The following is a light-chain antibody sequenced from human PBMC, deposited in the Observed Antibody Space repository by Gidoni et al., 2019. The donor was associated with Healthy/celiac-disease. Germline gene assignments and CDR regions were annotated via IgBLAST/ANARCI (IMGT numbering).Light chain of an antibody. Sequence: QSVLTQPPSVSGAPRPSVTISCTGSRSNIGAGYDVHWYQQLPGTAPKLLIYGNSNRPSGVPDRFSGSKSGTSASLAITGLQAEDEADYYCQSYDSSLSGYVFGTGTKVTVL. CDR2: GNS. V-gene: IGLV1-40*01. CDR1: RSNIGAGYD. J-gene: IGLJ1*01. CDR3: QSYDSSLSGYV.